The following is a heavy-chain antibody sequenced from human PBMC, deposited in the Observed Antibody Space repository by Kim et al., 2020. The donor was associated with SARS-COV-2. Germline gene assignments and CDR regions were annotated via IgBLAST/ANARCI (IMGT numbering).Heavy chain of an antibody. Sequence: GGSLRLSCTTSGFTFNNYAMPWVRQAPGKGLEWVAVIWGGGSNAFYEDSLKGRYTISRDNFKNIKYLHMNSMRAEDTAVYYCAKAASVGTCYDYGLDDWGQGTMVTVSS. CDR3: AKAASVGTCYDYGLDD. J-gene: IGHJ6*02. CDR2: IWGGGSNA. V-gene: IGHV3-33*06. CDR1: GFTFNNYA. D-gene: IGHD7-27*01.